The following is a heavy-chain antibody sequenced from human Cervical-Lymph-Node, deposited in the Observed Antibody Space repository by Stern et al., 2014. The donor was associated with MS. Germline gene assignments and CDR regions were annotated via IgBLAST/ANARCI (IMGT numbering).Heavy chain of an antibody. CDR1: GFIFSASG. CDR3: AKFCGGDCSPNAYDI. Sequence: VQLVESGGGVVQPGRSLRLSCAASGFIFSASGIHWVRQAPGRGLEWGSFISYDGSDAQYAGSVKGRVTISRDNSKNTVYLQMNRLRPEDTAVYHCAKFCGGDCSPNAYDIWGQGTRVTVSS. D-gene: IGHD2-21*01. CDR2: ISYDGSDA. J-gene: IGHJ3*02. V-gene: IGHV3-30*18.